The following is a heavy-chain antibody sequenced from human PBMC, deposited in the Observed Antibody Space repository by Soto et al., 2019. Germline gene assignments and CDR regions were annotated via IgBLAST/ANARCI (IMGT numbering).Heavy chain of an antibody. CDR2: IDPSDSYT. CDR3: ARSFDSSSTYGMDV. J-gene: IGHJ6*02. D-gene: IGHD6-13*01. Sequence: GESLKISCKGSGYTFTTYWINWVRQMPGKGLEWMGRIDPSDSYTKYSPSFQGYVIMSADKSISTAYLHWSSLKASDTAIYYCARSFDSSSTYGMDVWGQGTTVTVSS. V-gene: IGHV5-10-1*01. CDR1: GYTFTTYW.